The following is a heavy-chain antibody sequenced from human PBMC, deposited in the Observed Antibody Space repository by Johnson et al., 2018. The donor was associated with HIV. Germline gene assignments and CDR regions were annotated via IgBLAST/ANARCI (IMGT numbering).Heavy chain of an antibody. CDR3: AKGIAAAASGAFDI. Sequence: QVQLVESGGGVVQPGRSLRLSCAASGFTFSSYAMHWVRQAPGKGLEWVAVMWYDGSNKYYADSVKGRFTISRDNSKNTLYPQMNSLRAQDTAVYYCAKGIAAAASGAFDIWGQGTMVTVSS. CDR1: GFTFSSYA. D-gene: IGHD6-13*01. CDR2: MWYDGSNK. J-gene: IGHJ3*02. V-gene: IGHV3-33*08.